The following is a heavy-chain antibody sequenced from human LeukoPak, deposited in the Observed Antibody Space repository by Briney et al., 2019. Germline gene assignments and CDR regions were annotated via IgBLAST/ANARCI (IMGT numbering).Heavy chain of an antibody. J-gene: IGHJ4*02. CDR1: GFTFSSYW. Sequence: GGSLRLSCAASGFTFSSYWMSWVRQAPGKGLEWVANIKQDGSEKYYVDSVKGRFTVSRDNAKNSLYLQMNSLRAEDTAVYYCARGQYYYDSSGLPSSFDYWGQGTLVTVSS. CDR3: ARGQYYYDSSGLPSSFDY. CDR2: IKQDGSEK. D-gene: IGHD3-22*01. V-gene: IGHV3-7*01.